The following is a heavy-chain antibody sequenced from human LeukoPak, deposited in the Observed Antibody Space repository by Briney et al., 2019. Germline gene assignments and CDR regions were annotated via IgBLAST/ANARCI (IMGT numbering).Heavy chain of an antibody. Sequence: GGSLRLSCAASGFSFSRTDMFWVRQAPGKGLEYVSSISGTRAATYYADPVRGRFTISRDNSKNMLFLQMNSLRAEDTGLYYCAKGGPGAFDFWGQGTMVAVSS. D-gene: IGHD2-15*01. CDR1: GFSFSRTD. J-gene: IGHJ3*01. CDR3: AKGGPGAFDF. V-gene: IGHV3-23*01. CDR2: ISGTRAAT.